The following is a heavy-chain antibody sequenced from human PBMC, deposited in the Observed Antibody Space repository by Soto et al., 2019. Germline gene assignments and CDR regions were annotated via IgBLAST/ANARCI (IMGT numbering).Heavy chain of an antibody. CDR3: ARGTYDSSGYYYNYYYGMDV. CDR2: IIPIFGTA. CDR1: GGTFSSYA. D-gene: IGHD3-22*01. V-gene: IGHV1-69*01. J-gene: IGHJ6*02. Sequence: QVQLVQSGAEVKKPGSSVKVSCKASGGTFSSYAISWVRQAPGQGLEWMGGIIPIFGTANYAQKFQGRVTITADESTSTAYMELSSLISEDTAVYYCARGTYDSSGYYYNYYYGMDVWGQGTTVTVSS.